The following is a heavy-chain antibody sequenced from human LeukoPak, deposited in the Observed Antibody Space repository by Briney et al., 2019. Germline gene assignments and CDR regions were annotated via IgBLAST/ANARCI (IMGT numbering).Heavy chain of an antibody. V-gene: IGHV3-30-3*01. CDR3: SRNPRTSITGTGGDY. CDR2: ISYDGSNK. CDR1: GFTFSSYA. D-gene: IGHD1-20*01. J-gene: IGHJ4*02. Sequence: PGGPLRLSCAASGFTFSSYAMHWVRQAPGQGLEGVAVISYDGSNKYYADSVKRRFTISRDNSKNTLYLQINSLRAEDTAVYYCSRNPRTSITGTGGDYWGQGTLVTVSS.